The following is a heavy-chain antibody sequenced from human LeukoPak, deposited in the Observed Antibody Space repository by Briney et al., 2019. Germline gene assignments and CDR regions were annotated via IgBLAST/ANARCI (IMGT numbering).Heavy chain of an antibody. J-gene: IGHJ4*02. CDR1: GYSFTSYW. V-gene: IGHV5-51*01. D-gene: IGHD1-26*01. Sequence: PGESLKISCKGSGYSFTSYWIGWVRQMPGKGLEWMGIIYPGDSDTRYSPSFQGQVTISADKSISTAYLQWSSLKASDTAMYYCARHRRTIVGATARGPFDYWGQGTLVTVSS. CDR2: IYPGDSDT. CDR3: ARHRRTIVGATARGPFDY.